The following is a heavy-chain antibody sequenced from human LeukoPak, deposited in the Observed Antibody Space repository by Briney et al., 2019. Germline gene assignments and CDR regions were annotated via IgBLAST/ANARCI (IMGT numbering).Heavy chain of an antibody. CDR2: IRYDGSNK. Sequence: GGSLRLSCAASGFTFSSYGMHWVRQAPGKGLEWVALIRYDGSNKYYADSVKGRFTISRDNSKNTLYLQMNSLRAEDTAVYYCAKDKGGATRTYYFDYWGQGTLVTVSS. CDR1: GFTFSSYG. V-gene: IGHV3-30*02. D-gene: IGHD1-26*01. CDR3: AKDKGGATRTYYFDY. J-gene: IGHJ4*02.